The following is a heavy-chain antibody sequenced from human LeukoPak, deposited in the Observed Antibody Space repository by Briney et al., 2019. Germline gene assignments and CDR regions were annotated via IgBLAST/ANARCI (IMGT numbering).Heavy chain of an antibody. CDR2: ISGSGGST. CDR3: AKSLRYFDWSTQRGAFDY. D-gene: IGHD3-9*01. J-gene: IGHJ4*02. V-gene: IGHV3-23*01. Sequence: PGGSLRLSCAASGFTFSSYAMSWVRQAPGKGLEWVSTISGSGGSTYYADSVKGRFTISRDNSKNTLYLQMNSLRAEDTAVYYCAKSLRYFDWSTQRGAFDYWGQGTLVTVSS. CDR1: GFTFSSYA.